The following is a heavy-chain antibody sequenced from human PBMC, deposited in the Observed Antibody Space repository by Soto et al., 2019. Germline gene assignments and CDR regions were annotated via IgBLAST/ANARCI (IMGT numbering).Heavy chain of an antibody. CDR2: ISGYNGDT. Sequence: QVLVVQSGAEVKKPGASVEVTCKVSGYTFASYGISWVRQAPGQGLQWMGWISGYNGDTRYAQRFQGRVTMTTDTSTNTAYLELRSLRSDDTAVYYCARDQAVFPSPFDYWGQGTLVTVSS. J-gene: IGHJ4*02. CDR3: ARDQAVFPSPFDY. V-gene: IGHV1-18*01. CDR1: GYTFASYG.